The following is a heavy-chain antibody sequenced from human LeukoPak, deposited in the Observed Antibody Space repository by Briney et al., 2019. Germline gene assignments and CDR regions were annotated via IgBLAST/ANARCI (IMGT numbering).Heavy chain of an antibody. CDR1: GYTFTGYY. CDR3: ARDPYYYDSSGYYSDWFDP. D-gene: IGHD3-22*01. J-gene: IGHJ5*02. CDR2: INPNSGGT. V-gene: IGHV1-2*02. Sequence: ASVEVSCKASGYTFTGYYMHWVRQAPGQGLEWMGWINPNSGGTNYAQKLQGRVTMTRDTSISTAYMELSRLRSDDTAVYYCARDPYYYDSSGYYSDWFDPWGQGTLVTVSS.